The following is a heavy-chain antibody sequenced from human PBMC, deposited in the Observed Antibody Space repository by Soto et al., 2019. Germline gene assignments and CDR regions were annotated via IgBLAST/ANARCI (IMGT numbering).Heavy chain of an antibody. V-gene: IGHV3-30*18. J-gene: IGHJ5*02. D-gene: IGHD3-10*01. CDR1: GFTFSSYG. CDR2: ISYDGSNK. CDR3: AKERYYYGSAIKWNWFDP. Sequence: QVQLVESGGGVVQPGRSLRLSCAASGFTFSSYGMHWVRQAPGKGLEWVAVISYDGSNKYYADSVKGRFTISRDNSKNTLYRQMNSLRAEDTAVYYCAKERYYYGSAIKWNWFDPWGQGTLVTVSS.